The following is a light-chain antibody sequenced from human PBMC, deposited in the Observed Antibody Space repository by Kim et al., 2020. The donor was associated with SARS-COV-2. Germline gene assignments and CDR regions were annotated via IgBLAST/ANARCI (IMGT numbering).Light chain of an antibody. J-gene: IGLJ2*01. CDR3: ATWDDSLNGVI. CDR2: TTN. V-gene: IGLV1-44*01. CDR1: SSNIGSNT. Sequence: GQGVTISCSGGSSNIGSNTVNWFQQLPGTAPKVVIYTTNQRPSGVPDRFSGSKSGTSASLAISGLQSEDEADYYCATWDDSLNGVIFGGGTQLTVL.